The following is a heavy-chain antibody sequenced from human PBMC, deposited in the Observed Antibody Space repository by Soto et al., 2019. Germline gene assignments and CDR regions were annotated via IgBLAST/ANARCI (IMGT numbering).Heavy chain of an antibody. CDR2: ISGSGGST. V-gene: IGHV3-23*01. CDR1: GFTFSSYA. Sequence: GGSLRLSCAASGFTFSSYAMSWVRQAPGKGLEWVSAISGSGGSTYYADSVKGRFTISRDNSKNTLYLQMNSLRAEDTAVYYCAKVKLSTAGATMVRGVIKPYYYHGMDVWGQGTTVTVSS. CDR3: AKVKLSTAGATMVRGVIKPYYYHGMDV. J-gene: IGHJ6*02. D-gene: IGHD3-10*01.